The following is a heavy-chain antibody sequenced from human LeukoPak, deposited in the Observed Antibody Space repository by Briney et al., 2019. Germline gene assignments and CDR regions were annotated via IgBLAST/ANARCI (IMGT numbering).Heavy chain of an antibody. V-gene: IGHV1-18*01. CDR2: ISAYNGNT. J-gene: IGHJ4*02. CDR3: ASGGSGHPADY. Sequence: ASVTVSSQASGYTFTTYGISWARQAPGQGLEWMGWISAYNGNTKYAQKLQGRVTMTTDTSTSTAYMELRSLISDDTAVYYCASGGSGHPADYWGEGTLVTVCS. D-gene: IGHD3-10*01. CDR1: GYTFTTYG.